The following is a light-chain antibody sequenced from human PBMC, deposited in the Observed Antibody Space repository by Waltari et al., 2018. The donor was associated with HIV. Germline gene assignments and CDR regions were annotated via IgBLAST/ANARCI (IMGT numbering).Light chain of an antibody. CDR3: QVWDSSSDPRV. J-gene: IGLJ3*02. Sequence: SYVLTQPPSVSVAPGKTARITCGGNNIGSKSVHWYQQKPGQAPVLVIYYDSDRPSGIPERFSGSNSGNTATLTISRVEAGDEADYYCQVWDSSSDPRVFGGGTKLTVL. V-gene: IGLV3-21*04. CDR1: NIGSKS. CDR2: YDS.